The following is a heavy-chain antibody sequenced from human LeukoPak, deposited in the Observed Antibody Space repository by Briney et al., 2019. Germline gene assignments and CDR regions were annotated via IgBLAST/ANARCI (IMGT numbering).Heavy chain of an antibody. D-gene: IGHD6-19*01. Sequence: SETLSLTCTVSGGSFSSYYWSWIRQPPGKGLEWVGYVYYSGSTNYNPSLKSRVTISVDTSKNQFSLKLSSVTAADTAVYYCARRGDSSGWSVIDYWGQGTLVTVSS. J-gene: IGHJ4*02. CDR3: ARRGDSSGWSVIDY. V-gene: IGHV4-59*08. CDR2: VYYSGST. CDR1: GGSFSSYY.